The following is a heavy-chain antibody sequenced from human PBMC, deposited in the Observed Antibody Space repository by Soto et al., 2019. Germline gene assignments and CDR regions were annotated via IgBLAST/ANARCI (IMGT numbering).Heavy chain of an antibody. CDR3: ARGAITIFGVGPDYYYYGMDV. CDR2: INPNSGGT. Sequence: ASVRVSCKASGYPFTGYYMHCVRHAPGQGLEWMGWINPNSGGTNYAQKFQGRVTMTRDTSISTAYMELSRLRSDDTAVYYCARGAITIFGVGPDYYYYGMDVWGQGTTVTVSS. V-gene: IGHV1-2*02. D-gene: IGHD3-3*01. J-gene: IGHJ6*01. CDR1: GYPFTGYY.